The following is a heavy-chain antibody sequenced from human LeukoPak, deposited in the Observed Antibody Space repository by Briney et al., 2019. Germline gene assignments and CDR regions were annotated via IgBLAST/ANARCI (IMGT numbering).Heavy chain of an antibody. V-gene: IGHV3-21*01. D-gene: IGHD6-19*01. Sequence: GGSLRLSCAASGFTFSSYSVNWVRQAPGKGLAWVSSISSSGSYIYYADSVKGRFTFSRDNAKNSLYLQMNSLRAEDTAVYYCAREDIRLDYFDYWGQGTLVTVSS. J-gene: IGHJ4*02. CDR2: ISSSGSYI. CDR3: AREDIRLDYFDY. CDR1: GFTFSSYS.